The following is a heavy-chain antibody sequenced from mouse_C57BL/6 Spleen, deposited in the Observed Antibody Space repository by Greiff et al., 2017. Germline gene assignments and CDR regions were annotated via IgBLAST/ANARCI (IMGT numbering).Heavy chain of an antibody. Sequence: QVQLQQPGAELVKPGASVKMSCKASGYTFTSYWITWVKQRPGQGLEWIGDIYPGSGSNNYNEKFKSKATLTVDTSSITAYMQLSSLTSEESAVYYCARRGIYYDYAWFAYWGQGTLVTVSA. V-gene: IGHV1-55*01. D-gene: IGHD2-4*01. J-gene: IGHJ3*01. CDR3: ARRGIYYDYAWFAY. CDR2: IYPGSGSN. CDR1: GYTFTSYW.